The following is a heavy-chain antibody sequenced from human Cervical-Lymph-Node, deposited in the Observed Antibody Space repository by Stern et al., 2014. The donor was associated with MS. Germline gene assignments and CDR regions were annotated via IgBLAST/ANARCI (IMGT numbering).Heavy chain of an antibody. CDR1: GGSMSNYY. CDR3: ARARGSYHPYFDY. CDR2: ISYSGST. J-gene: IGHJ4*02. V-gene: IGHV4-59*01. D-gene: IGHD1-26*01. Sequence: QVQLVESGPGLVKPSETLSLTCTVSGGSMSNYYWSWIRQPPGKGLEWIGYISYSGSTKYNPSLKSRVTISIDRSKNQFSLKLTSVTAADTAVYSCARARGSYHPYFDYWGQGILVTVSS.